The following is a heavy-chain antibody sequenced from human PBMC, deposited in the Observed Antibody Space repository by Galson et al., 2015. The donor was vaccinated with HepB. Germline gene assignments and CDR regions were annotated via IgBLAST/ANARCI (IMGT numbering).Heavy chain of an antibody. Sequence: SLRLSCAASGFTFSSYPMHWVRQAPGEGLEWVALVSYDGNNKWYANSVKGRFTVSRDNSKNTLYLQMNSLRAEDTAVYYCARDRAVPAADYAFDIWGQGTLVTVSS. D-gene: IGHD2-2*01. J-gene: IGHJ3*02. V-gene: IGHV3-30-3*01. CDR3: ARDRAVPAADYAFDI. CDR1: GFTFSSYP. CDR2: VSYDGNNK.